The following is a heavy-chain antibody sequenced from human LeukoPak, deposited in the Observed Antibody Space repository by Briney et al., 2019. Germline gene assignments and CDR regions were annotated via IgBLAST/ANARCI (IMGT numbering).Heavy chain of an antibody. Sequence: GGSLRLSCAASGFTFSSYAMHWVRQAPGKGLEWVAVISYDGSNKYYADSVKGRFTISRDNSKNTLYLQMNSLRAEDTAVYYCASQTSGYYRGDFDYWGQGTLVTVSS. CDR1: GFTFSSYA. CDR2: ISYDGSNK. V-gene: IGHV3-30*04. CDR3: ASQTSGYYRGDFDY. J-gene: IGHJ4*02. D-gene: IGHD3-22*01.